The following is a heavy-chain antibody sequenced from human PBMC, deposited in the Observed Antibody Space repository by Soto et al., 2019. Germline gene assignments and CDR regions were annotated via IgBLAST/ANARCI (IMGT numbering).Heavy chain of an antibody. Sequence: GGSLRLFCAASGCTFSSYEMNWVRQAPGKGLEWVSYISSSGSTIYYADSVKGRFTISRDNAKNSLYLQMNSLRAEDTAVYYCARGDGYNRNFDYWGQGTLVTVSS. CDR3: ARGDGYNRNFDY. CDR2: ISSSGSTI. D-gene: IGHD5-12*01. V-gene: IGHV3-48*03. J-gene: IGHJ4*02. CDR1: GCTFSSYE.